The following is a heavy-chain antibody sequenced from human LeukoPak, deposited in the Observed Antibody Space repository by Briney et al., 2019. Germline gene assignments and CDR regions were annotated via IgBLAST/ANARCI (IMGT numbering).Heavy chain of an antibody. D-gene: IGHD3-10*01. Sequence: SETLSLTCTVSGGSISNTFYYWSWIRQPPGKGLEWIGEINHSGSTNYNPSLKSRVTISVDTSKNQFSLKLSSVTAADTAVYYCARRTYGSGSYRFYYYYYYMDVWGKGTTVTISS. CDR2: INHSGST. J-gene: IGHJ6*03. V-gene: IGHV4-39*07. CDR3: ARRTYGSGSYRFYYYYYYMDV. CDR1: GGSISNTFYY.